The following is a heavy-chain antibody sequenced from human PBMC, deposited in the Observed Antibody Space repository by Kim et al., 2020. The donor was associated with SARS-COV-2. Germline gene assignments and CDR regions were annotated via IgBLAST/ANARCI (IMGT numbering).Heavy chain of an antibody. D-gene: IGHD3-10*01. CDR2: IYYSGST. Sequence: SETLSLTCTVSGGSISSYYWSWIRQPPGKGLEWIGYIYYSGSTNYNPSLKSRVTISVDTSKNQFSLKLSSVTAADTAVYYCARDYNGGGKLRLWYFDLWGRGTLVTVSS. CDR1: GGSISSYY. J-gene: IGHJ2*01. CDR3: ARDYNGGGKLRLWYFDL. V-gene: IGHV4-59*01.